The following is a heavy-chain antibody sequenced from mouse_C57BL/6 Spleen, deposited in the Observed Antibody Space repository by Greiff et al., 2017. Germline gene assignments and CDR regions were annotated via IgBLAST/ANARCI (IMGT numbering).Heavy chain of an antibody. CDR1: GYTFTSYW. CDR3: ARRDYYGLSFAY. J-gene: IGHJ3*01. Sequence: QVQLQQPGAELVRPGSSVKLSCKASGYTFTSYWMHWVKQSPIQSLEWIGNINPTDSGTHYNQKFKDKATLTVNKSSSTAYMQLSILISEDSAVYYCARRDYYGLSFAYWGQGTLVTVSA. CDR2: INPTDSGT. D-gene: IGHD1-1*01. V-gene: IGHV1-52*01.